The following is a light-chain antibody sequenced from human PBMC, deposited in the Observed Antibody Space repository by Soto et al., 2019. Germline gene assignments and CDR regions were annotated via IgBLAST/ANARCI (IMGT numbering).Light chain of an antibody. Sequence: QSALTQPACVSGSRGQSITISCTGTSSDVGAYTFVSWYQQHPDKVPKLMIFDVSRRPSGVSDRFSGSKSGNTASLTISGLQPEDEADYYCSSYTSSSTHVFGSGTKLTGL. CDR2: DVS. J-gene: IGLJ1*01. CDR1: SSDVGAYTF. V-gene: IGLV2-14*03. CDR3: SSYTSSSTHV.